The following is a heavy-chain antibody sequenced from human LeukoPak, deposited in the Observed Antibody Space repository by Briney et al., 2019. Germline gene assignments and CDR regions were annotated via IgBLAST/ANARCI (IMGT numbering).Heavy chain of an antibody. Sequence: GGSLRLSCAASGFTFSDYYMSWIRQAPGKGLEWVSYISSSGSTIYYADSVKGRFTISRDNAKNSLYLQMNSLRAEDTAVYYCASEYCSSTSCYTRGGAPLWGQGTLVTVSS. CDR2: ISSSGSTI. CDR3: ASEYCSSTSCYTRGGAPL. CDR1: GFTFSDYY. J-gene: IGHJ4*02. V-gene: IGHV3-11*01. D-gene: IGHD2-2*02.